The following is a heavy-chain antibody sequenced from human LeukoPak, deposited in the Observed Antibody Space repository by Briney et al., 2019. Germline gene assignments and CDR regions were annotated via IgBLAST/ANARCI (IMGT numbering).Heavy chain of an antibody. D-gene: IGHD6-13*01. Sequence: GGSLRLSCAASGFTFSNFAMMWVRQAPATGLQWVSTITGYGAAFYADSVRGRFTIFRDTSVNTLFLQMNSLGAEDTAVYYCAKGAAAGKVDWFDPWGQGTLVTVSS. CDR3: AKGAAAGKVDWFDP. CDR2: ITGYGAA. J-gene: IGHJ5*02. V-gene: IGHV3-23*01. CDR1: GFTFSNFA.